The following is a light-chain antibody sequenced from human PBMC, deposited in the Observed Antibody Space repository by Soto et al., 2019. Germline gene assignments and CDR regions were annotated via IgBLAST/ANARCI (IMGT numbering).Light chain of an antibody. V-gene: IGKV1-39*01. Sequence: IQMTQSPSSLSASVGDRVTITCRASQSISTYLNWYQQKPGKAPNLLIFAASTLQSGVPSRFSATVSGTEFSLTITSLQPEDFATYYCQQLFDSPITFGQGTRLEIK. J-gene: IGKJ5*01. CDR2: AAS. CDR3: QQLFDSPIT. CDR1: QSISTY.